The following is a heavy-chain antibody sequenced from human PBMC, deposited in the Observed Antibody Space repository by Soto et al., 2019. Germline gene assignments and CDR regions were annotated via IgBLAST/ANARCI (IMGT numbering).Heavy chain of an antibody. J-gene: IGHJ4*02. CDR3: AREGSYVDTAMVLFDY. D-gene: IGHD5-18*01. CDR1: GNTFTGYY. Sequence: EASVKVSCKASGNTFTGYYMHWVRQAPGQGLEWMGWINPNSGGTNYAQKFQGRVTMTRDTSISTAYMELSRLRSDDTAVYYCAREGSYVDTAMVLFDYWGQGTLVTVSS. CDR2: INPNSGGT. V-gene: IGHV1-2*02.